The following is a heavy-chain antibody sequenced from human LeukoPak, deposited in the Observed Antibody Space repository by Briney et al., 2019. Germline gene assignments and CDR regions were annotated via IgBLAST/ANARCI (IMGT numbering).Heavy chain of an antibody. J-gene: IGHJ3*02. CDR2: INPNTGGT. CDR3: ARKGGPRVNAFDI. Sequence: GASVKVSCKASGYTSTDYYMHWVRQAPGQGLEWMGWINPNTGGTNYAQIFQGRVTMTRDTSISTAYMELTGLRSDDTAVYFCARKGGPRVNAFDIWGQGTMVTVSS. D-gene: IGHD1-14*01. CDR1: GYTSTDYY. V-gene: IGHV1-2*02.